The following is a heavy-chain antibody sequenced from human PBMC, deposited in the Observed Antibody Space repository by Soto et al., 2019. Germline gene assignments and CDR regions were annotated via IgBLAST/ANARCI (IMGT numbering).Heavy chain of an antibody. CDR1: GFTFSSYA. Sequence: EVQLLESGGGLVQPGGSLRLSCAASGFTFSSYAMSWVRQAPGKGLEWVSAISGSGGSTYYADSLKGRFTISRDNSKNTVYLQINSLRAEDTAVYYFAKTLSHAGYFDYWGQGTLVTVSS. CDR3: AKTLSHAGYFDY. V-gene: IGHV3-23*01. D-gene: IGHD2-2*01. CDR2: ISGSGGST. J-gene: IGHJ4*02.